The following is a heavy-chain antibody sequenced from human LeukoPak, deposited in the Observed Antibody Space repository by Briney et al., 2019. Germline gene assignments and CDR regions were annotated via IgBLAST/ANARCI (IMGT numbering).Heavy chain of an antibody. V-gene: IGHV3-7*01. CDR2: IKQDGSER. CDR1: GFTFSSYW. Sequence: GGSLRLSCAASGFTFSSYWMTWVRQAPGKGLEWVASIKQDGSERNYVDSVKGRFTISRDNAKNSLYMQMNSLRDEDTAVYYCARTRLSCDCWGQGTLVTVSS. J-gene: IGHJ4*02. CDR3: ARTRLSCDC. D-gene: IGHD2/OR15-2a*01.